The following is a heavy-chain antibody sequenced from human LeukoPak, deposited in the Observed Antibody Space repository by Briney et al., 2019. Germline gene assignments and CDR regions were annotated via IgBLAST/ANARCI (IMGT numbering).Heavy chain of an antibody. CDR2: IYYSGST. CDR3: TRESGVGTTEY. D-gene: IGHD1-26*01. J-gene: IGHJ4*02. V-gene: IGHV4-61*01. CDR1: GGSVSSGSYH. Sequence: SETLSLTCTVSGGSVSSGSYHWSWIRQPPGKGLEWIGYIYYSGSTNYNPSLKSRVTISVGTSKNQFSLKLSSVTAADTAIYYCTRESGVGTTEYWGQGTLVTVSS.